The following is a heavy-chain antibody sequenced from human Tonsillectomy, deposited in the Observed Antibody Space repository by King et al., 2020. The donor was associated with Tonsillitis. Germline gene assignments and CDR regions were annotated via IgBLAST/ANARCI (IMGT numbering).Heavy chain of an antibody. J-gene: IGHJ4*02. D-gene: IGHD1-1*01. CDR2: TYYRSKWYH. Sequence: VQLQQSGPGLVKPSQTLSLTCAISGDSVSSNSAAWNWIRQSPSRGLEWLGKTYYRSKWYHDYAVSVKSRLTINPDTSKNQFSLQLNSMTPEDTAVYYCARDLVVQLEVFDYWGQGTLVTVSS. CDR1: GDSVSSNSAA. CDR3: ARDLVVQLEVFDY. V-gene: IGHV6-1*01.